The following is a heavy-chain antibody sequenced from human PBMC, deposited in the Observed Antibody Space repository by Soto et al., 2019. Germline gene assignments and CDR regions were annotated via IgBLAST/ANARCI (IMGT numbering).Heavy chain of an antibody. J-gene: IGHJ6*02. CDR3: AHIVVVPAARRYYYYGMDV. Sequence: QVQLVQSGAEVKKPGSSVKVSCKASGGTFSSYAISWVRQAPGQGLEWMGGIIPIFGTANYAQKFQGRVTITADESTSTAYMELSILRSEDTAVYYCAHIVVVPAARRYYYYGMDVWGQGPTVTVSS. D-gene: IGHD2-2*01. CDR1: GGTFSSYA. CDR2: IIPIFGTA. V-gene: IGHV1-69*01.